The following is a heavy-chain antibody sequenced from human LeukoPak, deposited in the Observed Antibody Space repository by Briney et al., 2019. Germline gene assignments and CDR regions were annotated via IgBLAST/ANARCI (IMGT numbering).Heavy chain of an antibody. D-gene: IGHD6-13*01. CDR2: IYPGDSDT. CDR1: GYSFPSYW. CDR3: ARTPGPSSSWYSF. Sequence: GESLKISCKGSGYSFPSYWIAWVRQMPGKGLEWMGIIYPGDSDTRYSPSFQGQVTISADKSISTAYLQWSSLKASDTAMYYCARTPGPSSSWYSFWGQGTLVTVSS. J-gene: IGHJ4*02. V-gene: IGHV5-51*01.